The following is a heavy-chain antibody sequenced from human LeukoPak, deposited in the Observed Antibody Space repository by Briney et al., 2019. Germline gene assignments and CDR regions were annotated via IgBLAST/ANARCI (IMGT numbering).Heavy chain of an antibody. Sequence: GGSLTLSCAASGFTFSSYAMSWVREAPERGLEWVSSHRGNGDTFYADSVKGRFTLSRDESRNTVYLHLSNRRDEDTAIYYCAKASWVSSADAVLWGQGTVVTVSS. D-gene: IGHD3-16*01. CDR2: HRGNGDT. V-gene: IGHV3-23*01. CDR3: AKASWVSSADAVL. J-gene: IGHJ4*02. CDR1: GFTFSSYA.